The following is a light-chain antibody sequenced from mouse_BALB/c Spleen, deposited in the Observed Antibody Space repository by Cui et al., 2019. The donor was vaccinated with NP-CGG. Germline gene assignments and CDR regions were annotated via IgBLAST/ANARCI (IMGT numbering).Light chain of an antibody. V-gene: IGLV1*01. CDR2: GTN. Sequence: QAAVFQGAALTTSPGETVTLTCRSSTGAVITSNYANWVQEKPDHLFTGLIGGTNNRAPGVPARFSGSLIGDKAALTITGAQTEDEAIYFCALWYSNHWVFGGGTKLTVL. CDR1: TGAVITSNY. CDR3: ALWYSNHWV. J-gene: IGLJ1*01.